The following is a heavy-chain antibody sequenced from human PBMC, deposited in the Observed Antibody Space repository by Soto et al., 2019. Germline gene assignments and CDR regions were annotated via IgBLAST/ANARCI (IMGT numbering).Heavy chain of an antibody. CDR2: VKSKIDDETT. J-gene: IGHJ4*02. D-gene: IGHD1-26*01. Sequence: EGRLVESGGGLVKPEESLRLSCAASGFIFRSAWMNWVRQAPGKGLEWVGRVKSKIDDETTDYAAPVKGRFTITRDDSNSVVYLQMNSLRIEDTAVYFCTTSKGSGVGAFDYWDPGTVVTVSS. CDR1: GFIFRSAW. V-gene: IGHV3-15*07. CDR3: TTSKGSGVGAFDY.